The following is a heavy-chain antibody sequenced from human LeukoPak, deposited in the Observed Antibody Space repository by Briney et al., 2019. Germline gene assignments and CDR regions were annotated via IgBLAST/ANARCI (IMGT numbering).Heavy chain of an antibody. CDR2: FDPEDGET. CDR1: GYTLTELS. Sequence: ASVKVSCKVSGYTLTELSMHWVRQAPGKGLEWMGGFDPEDGETFYAQKFQGRVTMTEDTSTDTAYMELSSLRSEDTAVYYCARVYAYSSSWYYFDYWGQGTLVTVSS. V-gene: IGHV1-24*01. J-gene: IGHJ4*02. CDR3: ARVYAYSSSWYYFDY. D-gene: IGHD6-13*01.